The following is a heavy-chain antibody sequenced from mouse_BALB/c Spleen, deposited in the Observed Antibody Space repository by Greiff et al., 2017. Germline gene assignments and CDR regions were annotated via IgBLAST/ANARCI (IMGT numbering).Heavy chain of an antibody. Sequence: VQLQQPGAELVKPGASVKLSCKASGYTFTSYWMHWVKQRPGQGLEWIGEIDPSDSYTNYNQKFRCKATLTVDKSSSTAYMQLSSLTSEDSAVYYCAGAYYGAMDYWGQGTSVTVSS. J-gene: IGHJ4*01. CDR2: IDPSDSYT. D-gene: IGHD1-1*01. CDR1: GYTFTSYW. V-gene: IGHV1-69*02. CDR3: AGAYYGAMDY.